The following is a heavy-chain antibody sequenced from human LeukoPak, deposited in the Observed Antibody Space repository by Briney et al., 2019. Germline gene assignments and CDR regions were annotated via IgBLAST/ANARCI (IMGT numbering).Heavy chain of an antibody. D-gene: IGHD2-2*01. V-gene: IGHV4-31*03. CDR3: ATGGGRYCSSTSCYARGAFDI. Sequence: SETLSLTCTVSGGSISSGGYYWSWIRQHPGKGLEWIGYIYYSGSTYYNPSLKSRVTIPVDTSKNQFSLKLSPVTAADTAVYYCATGGGRYCSSTSCYARGAFDIWGQGTMVTVSS. CDR2: IYYSGST. CDR1: GGSISSGGYY. J-gene: IGHJ3*02.